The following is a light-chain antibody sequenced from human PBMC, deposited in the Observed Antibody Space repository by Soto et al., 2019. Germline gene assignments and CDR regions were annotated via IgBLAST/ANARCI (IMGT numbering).Light chain of an antibody. V-gene: IGLV2-11*01. CDR3: CSYAGSYTHV. J-gene: IGLJ1*01. Sequence: QSVLTQPRSVSGSPGQSVTISCTGTSSDVGRYSFVSWYQQHPGKAPKLIIYDIYKRPSGVPDRFSGSKFGNTASLTISGLQADDEADYYCCSYAGSYTHVFGTGTKVTVL. CDR1: SSDVGRYSF. CDR2: DIY.